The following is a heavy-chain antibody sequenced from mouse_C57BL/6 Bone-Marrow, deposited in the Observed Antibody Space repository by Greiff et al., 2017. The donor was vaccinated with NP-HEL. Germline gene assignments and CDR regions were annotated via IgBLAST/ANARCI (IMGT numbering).Heavy chain of an antibody. V-gene: IGHV3-8*01. D-gene: IGHD2-2*01. J-gene: IGHJ4*01. Sequence: EVKLMESGPGLAKPSQTLSLTCSVTGYSITSDYWNWFRKFPGNKLEYMGYISYSGSTYYNPSLKSRISITRDTSKNQYYLQLNSVTTEETATYYCARSPLWLRRNYYAMDYWGQGTSVTVSS. CDR2: ISYSGST. CDR3: ARSPLWLRRNYYAMDY. CDR1: GYSITSDY.